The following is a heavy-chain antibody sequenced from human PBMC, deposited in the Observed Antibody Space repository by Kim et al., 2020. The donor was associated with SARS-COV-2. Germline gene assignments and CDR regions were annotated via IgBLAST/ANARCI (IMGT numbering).Heavy chain of an antibody. CDR1: GFTFSSYS. J-gene: IGHJ3*02. CDR3: ARYVGIVGAFDI. Sequence: GGSLRLSCAASGFTFSSYSMNWVRQAPGKGLEWVSSISSSSSYIYYADSVKGRFTISRDNAKNSLYLQMNSLRAEDTAVYYCARYVGIVGAFDIWGQGTMVTVSS. V-gene: IGHV3-21*01. CDR2: ISSSSSYI. D-gene: IGHD1-26*01.